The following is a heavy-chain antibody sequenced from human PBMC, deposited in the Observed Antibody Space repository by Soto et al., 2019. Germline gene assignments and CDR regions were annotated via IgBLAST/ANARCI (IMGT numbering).Heavy chain of an antibody. Sequence: NPSETLSLTCAVYGGSFSGYYWSWIRQPPGKGLEWIGEINHSGSTNYNPSLKSRVTISVDTSKNQFSLKLSSVTAADTAVYYCAREMEYYDFWSGYYGGPRRSLNWFDPWGQGTLVTVSS. D-gene: IGHD3-3*01. V-gene: IGHV4-34*01. CDR3: AREMEYYDFWSGYYGGPRRSLNWFDP. J-gene: IGHJ5*02. CDR2: INHSGST. CDR1: GGSFSGYY.